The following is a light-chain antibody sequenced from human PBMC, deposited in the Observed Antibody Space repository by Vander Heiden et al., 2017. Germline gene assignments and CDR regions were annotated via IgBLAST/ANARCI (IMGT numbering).Light chain of an antibody. CDR1: QSVSSSY. V-gene: IGKV3-20*01. CDR3: QQYGSTPSLT. J-gene: IGKJ4*01. Sequence: EDVLTQSSGTLSLSPGDSATLSCMTCQSVSSSYLAWYQQKPGPAPRLLLYGASSRATGIPDRSSGSGSGTDFTLTISILEPEDFAVYYCQQYGSTPSLTFGGGTKVEIK. CDR2: GAS.